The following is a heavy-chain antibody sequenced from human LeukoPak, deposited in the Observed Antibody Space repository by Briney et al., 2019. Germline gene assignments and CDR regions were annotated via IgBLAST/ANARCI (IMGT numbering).Heavy chain of an antibody. J-gene: IGHJ4*02. CDR3: PLSLDSGYDPYYFDY. CDR2: IRSKAYGGTT. V-gene: IGHV3-49*04. D-gene: IGHD5-12*01. Sequence: PGGSLRLSCTASGFTFGDYAMSWVRQAPGKGLEWAGFIRSKAYGGTTEYAASVKGRFTISRDDSKSIAYLQMNSLKTEDTAVYYCPLSLDSGYDPYYFDYWGQGTLVTVSS. CDR1: GFTFGDYA.